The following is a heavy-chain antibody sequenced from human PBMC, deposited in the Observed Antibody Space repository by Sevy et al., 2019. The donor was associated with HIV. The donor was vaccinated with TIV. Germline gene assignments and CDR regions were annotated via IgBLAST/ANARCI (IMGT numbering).Heavy chain of an antibody. CDR1: GFTFSSYA. V-gene: IGHV3-23*01. J-gene: IGHJ4*02. Sequence: GGSLRLSCAASGFTFSSYAMNWFRQAPGKGLEWVSGISGRGGSTYYADSVKGRFTISRDNSKNTLFLQMNTLRAEDTAVYYCAKVIGDIGDYVSDYWGQGTLVTVSS. CDR2: ISGRGGST. CDR3: AKVIGDIGDYVSDY. D-gene: IGHD4-17*01.